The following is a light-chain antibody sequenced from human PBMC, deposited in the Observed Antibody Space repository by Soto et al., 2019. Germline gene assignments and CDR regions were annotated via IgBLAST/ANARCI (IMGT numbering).Light chain of an antibody. CDR2: GAS. CDR1: QSVSSN. CDR3: QHYNSWPFT. V-gene: IGKV3-15*01. Sequence: EIVMTQSPATLSVSPGERATLSCRASQSVSSNLDWYQQKPGQAPSLLIYGASTRATGIPARVSGSGSGTEFTLTISSLQSEDFAVCYWQHYNSWPFTFGPGTKVDIK. J-gene: IGKJ3*01.